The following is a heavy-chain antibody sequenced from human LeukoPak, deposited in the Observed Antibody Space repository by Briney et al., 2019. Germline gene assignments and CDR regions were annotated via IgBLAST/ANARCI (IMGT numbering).Heavy chain of an antibody. CDR2: ISYDGSNK. V-gene: IGHV3-30*18. CDR3: AKDGIAAAVWNYFDY. D-gene: IGHD6-13*01. CDR1: GFTFSSYG. Sequence: PGRSLRLSCAASGFTFSSYGMHWVRQAPGKRLEWAAVISYDGSNKYYADSVKGRFTISRDNSKNTLYLQMNSLRAEDTAVYYCAKDGIAAAVWNYFDYWGQGTLVTVSS. J-gene: IGHJ4*02.